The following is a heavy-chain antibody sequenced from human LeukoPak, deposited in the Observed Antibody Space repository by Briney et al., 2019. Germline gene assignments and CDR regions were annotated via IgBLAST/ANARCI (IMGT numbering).Heavy chain of an antibody. J-gene: IGHJ6*02. V-gene: IGHV1-8*01. CDR3: ARWAYCSSTSCLYHYYGMDA. D-gene: IGHD2-2*01. Sequence: ASVKVSCKASGHTFTSYDINWVRQATGQGLEWMGWMNPNSGYTGYAQKFQGRVTMTRNTSIGTAYMELSGLRSEDTAVYYCARWAYCSSTSCLYHYYGMDAWGQGTTVTVSS. CDR2: MNPNSGYT. CDR1: GHTFTSYD.